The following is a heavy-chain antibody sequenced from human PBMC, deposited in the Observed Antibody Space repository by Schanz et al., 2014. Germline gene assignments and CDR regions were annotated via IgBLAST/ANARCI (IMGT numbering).Heavy chain of an antibody. CDR3: ARAGYDADNWFDP. CDR1: GFTFSSYS. Sequence: EVQLLESGGGLVQPGGSLRLSCAASGFTFSSYSMNWVRQAPGKGLEWVSYISSASSTINYADSVKGRFTISRDNAKNSLFLQMNSLRAEDTAVYYCARAGYDADNWFDPWGQGTLVTV. J-gene: IGHJ5*02. D-gene: IGHD2-2*01. CDR2: ISSASSTI. V-gene: IGHV3-48*01.